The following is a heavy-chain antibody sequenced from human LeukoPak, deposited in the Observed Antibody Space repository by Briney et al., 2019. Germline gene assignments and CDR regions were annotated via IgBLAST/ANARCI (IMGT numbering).Heavy chain of an antibody. CDR1: GFTFSNYG. CDR3: ARDYCTSTSCFDY. Sequence: GGSLRLSCAASGFTFSNYGFHWVRQAPGKGLGWVAVIWYDGSKKYYADSVKGRFTISRDNSKNTLYLQMSSLRAEDTAVYYCARDYCTSTSCFDYWGQGTLVTVSS. CDR2: IWYDGSKK. D-gene: IGHD2-2*01. V-gene: IGHV3-33*01. J-gene: IGHJ4*02.